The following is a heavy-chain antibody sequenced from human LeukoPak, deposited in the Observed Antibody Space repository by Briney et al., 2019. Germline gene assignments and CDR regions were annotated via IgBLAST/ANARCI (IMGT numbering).Heavy chain of an antibody. V-gene: IGHV1-69*05. CDR3: ARAGYYYESSGYYDY. Sequence: SVKVSCKASGGTFSSYAISWVRHAPGQGLEWMGGIIPIFGTANYAQKFQGRVTITTDESTSTAYMELSSLRSEDTAVYYCARAGYYYESSGYYDYWGQGTLVSVSS. D-gene: IGHD3-22*01. J-gene: IGHJ4*02. CDR1: GGTFSSYA. CDR2: IIPIFGTA.